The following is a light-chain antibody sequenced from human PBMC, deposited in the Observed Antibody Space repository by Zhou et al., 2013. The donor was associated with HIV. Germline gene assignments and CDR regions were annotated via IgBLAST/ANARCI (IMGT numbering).Light chain of an antibody. V-gene: IGKV3-20*01. CDR2: GAS. CDR3: QQYAKSPWT. J-gene: IGKJ1*01. Sequence: EVVMTQSPATLSLSPGERATLSCRASQNVYSDLAWYQQKSGQAPSLLIFGASSRATGIPDRFSGSGSGTDFTLTISRLEPEDFAVYFCQQYAKSPWTFGQGTKVTIK. CDR1: QNVYSD.